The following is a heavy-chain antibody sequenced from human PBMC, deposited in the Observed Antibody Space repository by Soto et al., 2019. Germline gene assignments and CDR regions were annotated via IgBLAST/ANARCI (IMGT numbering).Heavy chain of an antibody. CDR3: ARVATVTFAFDI. CDR2: ISAYNGNT. Sequence: ASVKVSCTASGYTFTSYGISWVRQAPGQGLEWMGWISAYNGNTNYAQKLQGRVTMTTDTSTSTAYMELRSLRSDDTAVYYCARVATVTFAFDIWGQGTMVTVSS. J-gene: IGHJ3*02. V-gene: IGHV1-18*01. CDR1: GYTFTSYG. D-gene: IGHD4-17*01.